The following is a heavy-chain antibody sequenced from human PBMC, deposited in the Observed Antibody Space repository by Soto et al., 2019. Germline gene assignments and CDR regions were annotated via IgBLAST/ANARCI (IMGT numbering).Heavy chain of an antibody. J-gene: IGHJ6*02. CDR2: IYYSWST. V-gene: IGHV4-39*01. CDR3: ATRGYDILGNYGMDV. D-gene: IGHD3-9*01. Sequence: SETLSLTCTVSVGSISSSSYYLGWIRQPPGKGLEWIGSIYYSWSTYYNPSLKSRVTISVDTSKNQFSLKLSSVTAADTAVYYCATRGYDILGNYGMDVGCQGTTVTVSS. CDR1: VGSISSSSYY.